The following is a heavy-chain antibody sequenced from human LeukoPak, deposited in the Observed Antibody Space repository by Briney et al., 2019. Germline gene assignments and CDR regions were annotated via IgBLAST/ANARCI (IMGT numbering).Heavy chain of an antibody. Sequence: PSETLSLTCTLCGGSRSSYYWSWIRQPPGKGLGWIGYIYYIRSTNYNPSLKSRVTISVDTSKNQFSLKLSSVTAADTAVYYCARAPRIAAPFDYWGQGTLVTVSS. J-gene: IGHJ4*02. CDR2: IYYIRST. V-gene: IGHV4-59*01. CDR1: GGSRSSYY. D-gene: IGHD6-6*01. CDR3: ARAPRIAAPFDY.